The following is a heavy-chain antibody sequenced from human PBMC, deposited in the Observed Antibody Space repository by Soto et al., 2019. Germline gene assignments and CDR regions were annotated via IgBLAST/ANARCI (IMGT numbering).Heavy chain of an antibody. CDR2: IHHSGDT. CDR1: GGSMSFYS. J-gene: IGHJ3*02. D-gene: IGHD2-8*01. V-gene: IGHV4-59*01. CDR3: ARAHCSNGICYAFDI. Sequence: TSETLSLTCAVSGGSMSFYSWSWIRQPPGKGLEWIGYIHHSGDTDYNPSLKSRVTISVDRPQNQLSLKLTSVTTADTAVYYCARAHCSNGICYAFDIWGPGTKVTVSS.